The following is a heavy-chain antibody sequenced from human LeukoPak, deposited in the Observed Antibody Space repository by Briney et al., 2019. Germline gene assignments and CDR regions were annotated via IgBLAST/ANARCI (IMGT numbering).Heavy chain of an antibody. CDR1: GYTFTYFY. D-gene: IGHD3-10*01. Sequence: GASVKVSCKASGYTFTYFYIHWVRQAPGQGLEWVGWINPNNGATNYAQKFQGRVTMTRDTSISTIYMEVGRLRSDDTAVYFCARDGYGSGSFFSDYWGQGTLVTVSS. CDR3: ARDGYGSGSFFSDY. CDR2: INPNNGAT. V-gene: IGHV1-2*02. J-gene: IGHJ4*02.